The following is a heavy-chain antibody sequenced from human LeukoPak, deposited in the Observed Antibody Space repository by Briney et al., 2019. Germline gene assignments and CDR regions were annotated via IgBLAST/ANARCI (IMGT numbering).Heavy chain of an antibody. V-gene: IGHV4-4*07. CDR3: AREDSGHSSGWNYFDY. J-gene: IGHJ4*02. CDR1: GGSISSYY. Sequence: TSETLSLTCTVSGGSISSYYWSWIRQPAGKGLEWIGRIYTSGSTNHNPSLKSRVTMSVDTSKNQFSLKLSSVTAADTAVYYCAREDSGHSSGWNYFDYWGQGTLVTVSS. D-gene: IGHD6-19*01. CDR2: IYTSGST.